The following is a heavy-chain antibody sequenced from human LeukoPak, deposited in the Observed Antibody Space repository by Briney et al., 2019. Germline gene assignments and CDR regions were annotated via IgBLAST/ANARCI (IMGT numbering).Heavy chain of an antibody. CDR3: AKDLPELELHLPFDAFDI. D-gene: IGHD1-7*01. Sequence: GGSLRLSCAASGFTFSSYGMHWVRQAPGKGLEWVAFIRYDGSNKYYADSVKGRFTISRDNSKNTLYLQMNSLRAEDTAVYYCAKDLPELELHLPFDAFDIWGQGTMVTVPS. CDR2: IRYDGSNK. CDR1: GFTFSSYG. J-gene: IGHJ3*02. V-gene: IGHV3-30*02.